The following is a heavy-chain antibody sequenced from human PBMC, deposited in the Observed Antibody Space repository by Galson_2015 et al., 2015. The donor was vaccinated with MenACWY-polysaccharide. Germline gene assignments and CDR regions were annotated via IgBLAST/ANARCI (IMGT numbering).Heavy chain of an antibody. D-gene: IGHD3-3*01. CDR2: TYYGSKWYN. J-gene: IGHJ4*02. CDR3: ARAYDFWSGYSDFDY. V-gene: IGHV6-1*01. Sequence: AISGDSVSSNSAAWNWIRQSPSRGLEWLGRTYYGSKWYNDYAVSVKSRITINPDTFKNQFSLQLNSVTPEDTAVYYCARAYDFWSGYSDFDYWGQGTLVTVSS. CDR1: GDSVSSNSAA.